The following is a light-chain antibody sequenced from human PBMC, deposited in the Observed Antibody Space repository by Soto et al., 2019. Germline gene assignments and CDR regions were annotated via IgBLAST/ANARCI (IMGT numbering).Light chain of an antibody. V-gene: IGLV2-11*01. Sequence: QSVLTQHRSVYGSPGQSVTISCTGTSSDVGAYNYVSWYQQHPGKAPKLMTYDVSKRPSGVPDRFSGSKSGNTASLTISGLQAEDEADYYCCSYADNYSYVFGTGTKVTVL. CDR3: CSYADNYSYV. J-gene: IGLJ1*01. CDR1: SSDVGAYNY. CDR2: DVS.